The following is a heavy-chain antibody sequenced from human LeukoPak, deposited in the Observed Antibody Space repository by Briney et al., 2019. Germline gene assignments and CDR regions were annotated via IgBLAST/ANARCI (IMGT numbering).Heavy chain of an antibody. CDR1: GGSFSGYY. CDR3: ASSYGSGSSRPLYYYCYMDV. D-gene: IGHD3-10*01. Sequence: SSETLSLTCAVYGGSFSGYYWSWIRQPPGKGLEWIGEINHSGSTNYNPSLKSRVTISVDTSKNQFSLKLSSVTAADTAVYYCASSYGSGSSRPLYYYCYMDVWGKGTTVTISS. J-gene: IGHJ6*03. CDR2: INHSGST. V-gene: IGHV4-34*01.